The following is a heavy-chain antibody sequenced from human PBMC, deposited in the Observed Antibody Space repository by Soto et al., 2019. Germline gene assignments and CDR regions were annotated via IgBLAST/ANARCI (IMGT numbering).Heavy chain of an antibody. CDR3: ARDRCSGGSCYPGWFDP. V-gene: IGHV4-59*01. J-gene: IGHJ5*02. CDR1: GGSISSYY. Sequence: SETLSLTCTVPGGSISSYYWSWIRQPPGKGLEWIGYIYYSGSTNYNPSFKSRVTISVDTSKNQFSLKLSSVTAADTAVYYCARDRCSGGSCYPGWFDPWGQGTLVTVSS. D-gene: IGHD2-15*01. CDR2: IYYSGST.